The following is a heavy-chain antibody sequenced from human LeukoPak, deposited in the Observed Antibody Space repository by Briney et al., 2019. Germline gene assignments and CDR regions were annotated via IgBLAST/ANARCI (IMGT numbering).Heavy chain of an antibody. D-gene: IGHD2-2*01. J-gene: IGHJ4*02. CDR1: GGSISSSSYY. CDR3: ARQLVVPALDY. Sequence: SETLSLTCTVSGGSISSSSYYWGWIRQPPGKGLEWIGSIYNSGSTYYNPSLKSRVTISVDTSKNQFSLKLSSVTAADTAVYYCARQLVVPALDYWGQGTLVTVSS. V-gene: IGHV4-39*01. CDR2: IYNSGST.